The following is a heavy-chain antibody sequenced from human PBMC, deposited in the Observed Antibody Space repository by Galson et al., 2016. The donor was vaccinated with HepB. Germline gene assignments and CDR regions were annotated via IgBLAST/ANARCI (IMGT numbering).Heavy chain of an antibody. D-gene: IGHD2-15*01. V-gene: IGHV1-18*01. CDR1: GYTFSSNG. Sequence: SVKVSCKASGYTFSSNGISWVRQAPGQGLEWMGWIKVYNDDTAYAQKYQGRVTMTTDTSTTTAYMEMTSLRSDDTAVYYCARSGYCSGAACYSEGLDVWGQGTTVTVSS. J-gene: IGHJ6*02. CDR2: IKVYNDDT. CDR3: ARSGYCSGAACYSEGLDV.